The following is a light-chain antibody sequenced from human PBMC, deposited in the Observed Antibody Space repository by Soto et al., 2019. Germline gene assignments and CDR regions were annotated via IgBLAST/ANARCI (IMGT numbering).Light chain of an antibody. Sequence: DIVMTQSPDSLAVSLGERATINCKSSQSVLYSSNNKNYLAWYQKKPGQPPNLLIYWASTRKSGVPDRFSGSGSGTDFTLTISSLQAEDVAVYYCQQYYSSPGLTFGGGTKVEI. CDR2: WAS. CDR3: QQYYSSPGLT. J-gene: IGKJ4*01. V-gene: IGKV4-1*01. CDR1: QSVLYSSNNKNY.